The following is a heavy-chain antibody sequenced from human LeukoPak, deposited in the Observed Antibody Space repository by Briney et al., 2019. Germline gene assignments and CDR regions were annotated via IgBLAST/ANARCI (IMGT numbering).Heavy chain of an antibody. J-gene: IGHJ6*02. Sequence: SETLSLTCTASGGSISSYYWSWIRQPPGKGLEWIGYIYYSGSTNYNPSLKSRVTISVDTSKNQFSLKLSSVTAADTAVYYCARDRGRSNYYYYYGMDVWGQGTTVTVSS. CDR3: ARDRGRSNYYYYYGMDV. D-gene: IGHD2-15*01. CDR2: IYYSGST. CDR1: GGSISSYY. V-gene: IGHV4-59*01.